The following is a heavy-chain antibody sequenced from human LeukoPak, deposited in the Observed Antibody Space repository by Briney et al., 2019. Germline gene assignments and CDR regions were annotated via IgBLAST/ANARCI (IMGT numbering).Heavy chain of an antibody. J-gene: IGHJ4*02. D-gene: IGHD3-16*01. CDR3: ARTSPTSHFDF. CDR2: INGDGSNS. V-gene: IGHV3-74*01. Sequence: GGSLRLXCVASGFTFTTYWMHWVRQAPGKGLVWVSRINGDGSNSNYADSVKGRFTISRDNARNTLYLQMNGLRAEDTALYYCARTSPTSHFDFWGQGTLVTVSS. CDR1: GFTFTTYW.